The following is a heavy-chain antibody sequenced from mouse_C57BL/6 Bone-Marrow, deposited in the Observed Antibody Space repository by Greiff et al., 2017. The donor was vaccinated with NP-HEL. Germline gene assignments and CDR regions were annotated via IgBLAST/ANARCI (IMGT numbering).Heavy chain of an antibody. Sequence: EVQVVESGGGLVQPGESLKLSCESNEYEFPSHDMSWVRTTPEQRLALVAAINSDGGSTYYPDTMERRFIISRDNTKKTLYLQMSSLRSEDTALYYCARHRDDLYAMDYWGQGTSVTVSS. V-gene: IGHV5-2*01. CDR3: ARHRDDLYAMDY. CDR2: INSDGGST. J-gene: IGHJ4*01. CDR1: EYEFPSHD. D-gene: IGHD3-1*01.